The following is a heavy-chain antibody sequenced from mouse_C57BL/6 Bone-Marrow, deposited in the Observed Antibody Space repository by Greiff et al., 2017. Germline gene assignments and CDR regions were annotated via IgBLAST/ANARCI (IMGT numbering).Heavy chain of an antibody. CDR1: GYAFSSYW. Sequence: QVQLQQSGAELVKPGASVKISCTASGYAFSSYWMNWVKQRPGKGLEWIGQIYPGDGDTNYNGKFKGKATLTADKSSSTAYMQLSSLTSEDSAVYFCARRHYDALFAYWGQGTLVTVAA. J-gene: IGHJ3*01. D-gene: IGHD1-1*01. CDR3: ARRHYDALFAY. V-gene: IGHV1-80*01. CDR2: IYPGDGDT.